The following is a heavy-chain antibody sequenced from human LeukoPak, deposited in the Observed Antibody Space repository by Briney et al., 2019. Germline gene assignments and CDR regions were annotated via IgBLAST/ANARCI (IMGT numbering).Heavy chain of an antibody. V-gene: IGHV4-59*12. J-gene: IGHJ6*02. Sequence: SETLSLTCTVSGGSIGGYYWSWIRQPPGKGPEWIGYIYYSGSTNYNPSLSSRVTMSVDTSRNRFSLRLSSVTAADTAVYYCARFQWLLYYYYGMDVWGQGTTVTVSS. CDR1: GGSIGGYY. CDR2: IYYSGST. CDR3: ARFQWLLYYYYGMDV. D-gene: IGHD6-19*01.